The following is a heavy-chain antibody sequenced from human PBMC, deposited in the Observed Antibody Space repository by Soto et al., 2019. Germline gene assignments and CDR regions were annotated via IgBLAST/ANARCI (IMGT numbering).Heavy chain of an antibody. D-gene: IGHD6-13*01. J-gene: IGHJ4*02. CDR2: INGNGGRT. CDR1: GFTFSSYV. V-gene: IGHV3-23*01. CDR3: ATGGDSIIAAGIVY. Sequence: EVQLLESGGGLVQPGGSLRLSCAASGFTFSSYVMSWVRQAPGKGLEWVSEINGNGGRTHCADSVKGRFTISRDNSRNNLYLEMNSLRGEDTAVYWCATGGDSIIAAGIVYWGQGTLVTVSS.